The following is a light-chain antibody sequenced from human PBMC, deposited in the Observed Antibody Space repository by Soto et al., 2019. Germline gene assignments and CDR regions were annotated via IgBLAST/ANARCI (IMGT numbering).Light chain of an antibody. V-gene: IGKV3-15*01. CDR3: QQYNNWPLYT. CDR1: QRVSSN. J-gene: IGKJ2*01. CDR2: GAS. Sequence: EIVMTQSPATLSVSPGERATLSCRASQRVSSNLAWYQQKPVQAPRLLIYGASTRATGIPARFIGSRSGTAFTLTISSLQSEDFAVYYCQQYNNWPLYTFGQGTKLEI.